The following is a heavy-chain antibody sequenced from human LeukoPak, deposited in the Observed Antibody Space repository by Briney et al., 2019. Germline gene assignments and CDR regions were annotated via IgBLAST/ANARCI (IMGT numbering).Heavy chain of an antibody. CDR3: ATGTQLDPDYSYYGMDV. CDR2: ISDTGRLS. D-gene: IGHD1-14*01. J-gene: IGHJ6*02. CDR1: GFTFSSSA. Sequence: GGSLRLSCAASGFTFSSSAMSWVRQAPGKGLEWVAAISDTGRLSYCADSVNGRFTISRDNSKNTLSLQMNSLRAADTAVYYCATGTQLDPDYSYYGMDVWGRGTTVTVSS. V-gene: IGHV3-23*01.